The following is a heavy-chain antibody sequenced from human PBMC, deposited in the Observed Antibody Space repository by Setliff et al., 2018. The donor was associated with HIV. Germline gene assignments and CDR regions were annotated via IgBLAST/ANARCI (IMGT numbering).Heavy chain of an antibody. CDR3: ASTYYYDSLHFHH. CDR2: IYYSGST. D-gene: IGHD3-22*01. CDR1: GGSISSHY. V-gene: IGHV4-59*11. J-gene: IGHJ1*01. Sequence: PSETLSLTCTVSGGSISSHYWSWIRQPPGKGLGWIGYIYYSGSTYYNPSLKSRVTMSVDTSKNQFSLKLSSVTAADTAVYYCASTYYYDSLHFHHWGQGTLVTVSS.